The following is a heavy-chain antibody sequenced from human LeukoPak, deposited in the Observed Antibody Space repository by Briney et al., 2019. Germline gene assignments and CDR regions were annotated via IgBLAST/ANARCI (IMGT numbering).Heavy chain of an antibody. CDR2: IYYSGST. CDR3: AREDYGGNSGFDY. J-gene: IGHJ4*02. D-gene: IGHD4-23*01. CDR1: GGSFSSGSYY. V-gene: IGHV4-61*01. Sequence: PSETLSLTCTVSGGSFSSGSYYWNWIRQPPGKGLEWIGYIYYSGSTNYNPSLKSRVTISVDTSKNQFSLKLSSVTAADTAVYYCAREDYGGNSGFDYWGQGTLVTVSS.